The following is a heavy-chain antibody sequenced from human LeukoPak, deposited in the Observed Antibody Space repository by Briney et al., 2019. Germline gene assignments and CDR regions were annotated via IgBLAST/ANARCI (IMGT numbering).Heavy chain of an antibody. V-gene: IGHV1-18*01. Sequence: ASVKVSCKASGYTFTSYGISWVRQAPGQGLEWMGWISAYNGNTNYAQKLQGRVTMTTDTSTSTAYMELRSLRSDDTAVYYCARDGKHIVVVTASATHDAFDIWGQGTMVTVSS. CDR3: ARDGKHIVVVTASATHDAFDI. J-gene: IGHJ3*02. CDR2: ISAYNGNT. D-gene: IGHD2-21*02. CDR1: GYTFTSYG.